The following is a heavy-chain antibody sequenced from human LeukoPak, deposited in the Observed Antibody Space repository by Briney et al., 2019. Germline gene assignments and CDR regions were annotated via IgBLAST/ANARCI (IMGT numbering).Heavy chain of an antibody. J-gene: IGHJ4*02. D-gene: IGHD5-12*01. CDR1: GHTFTYYY. V-gene: IGHV1-2*02. CDR3: AREGSGYPY. Sequence: ASVKVSCKASGHTFTYYYIHWLRQAPGQGLEWMGWINPNSGGTNYAQKFQGRVTMTRDTSISTAYMEVSRLTSDDTAVFYCAREGSGYPYWGQGTLVTVSS. CDR2: INPNSGGT.